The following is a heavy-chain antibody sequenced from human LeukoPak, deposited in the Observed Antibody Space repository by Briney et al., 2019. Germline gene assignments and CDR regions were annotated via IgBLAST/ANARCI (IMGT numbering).Heavy chain of an antibody. CDR3: SCYSVLGRAFDC. CDR2: VHHSFSS. J-gene: IGHJ4*02. D-gene: IGHD1-26*01. Sequence: PLETLSLTRAVSGASMYVYYWSWIRQSPGKGLEWIEHVHHSFSSNFSPSLKSRVTMSVDTSKSPFSLRVTSVTAADTAVYYCSCYSVLGRAFDCWGQGTQVTVSS. V-gene: IGHV4-59*10. CDR1: GASMYVYY.